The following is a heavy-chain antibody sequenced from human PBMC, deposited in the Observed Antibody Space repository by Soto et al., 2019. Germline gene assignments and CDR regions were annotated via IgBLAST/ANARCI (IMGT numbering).Heavy chain of an antibody. V-gene: IGHV4-61*01. CDR1: GGSVSSGSYY. J-gene: IGHJ4*02. CDR3: ARKRDSYGYNY. D-gene: IGHD5-18*01. CDR2: IYYSGST. Sequence: SETLSLTCTVSGGSVSSGSYYWSWIRQPPGKGLEWIGYIYYSGSTNYNPSLKSRVTISVDTSKNQFSLKLSSVTAADTAVYYCARKRDSYGYNYWGQGTLVTVS.